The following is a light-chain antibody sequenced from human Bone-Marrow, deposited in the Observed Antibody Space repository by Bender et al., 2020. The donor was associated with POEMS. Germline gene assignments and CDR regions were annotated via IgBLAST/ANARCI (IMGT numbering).Light chain of an antibody. CDR3: SSYSSTMTYV. J-gene: IGLJ1*01. Sequence: QSALTQPASVSGSPGQSITISCSGASSDVGSYNLVSWYQQHPGKAPKLMIYEGSKRPSGVSDRFSGSKSGDTASLTISGLQAEDEADYYCSSYSSTMTYVFGTGTKVTIL. V-gene: IGLV2-14*02. CDR1: SSDVGSYNL. CDR2: EGS.